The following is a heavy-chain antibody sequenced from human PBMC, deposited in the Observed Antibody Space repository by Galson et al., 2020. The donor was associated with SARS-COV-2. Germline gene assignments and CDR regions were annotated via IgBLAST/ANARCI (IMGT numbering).Heavy chain of an antibody. D-gene: IGHD3-3*01. J-gene: IGHJ3*02. CDR3: ARAPQNTIFGVVSAFDI. CDR1: GGSISSGGYY. Sequence: ETSETLSLTCTVSGGSISSGGYYWSWIRQHPGKGLEWIGYIYYSGSTYYNPSLKSRVTISVDTSKNQFSLKLSSVTAADTAVYYCARAPQNTIFGVVSAFDIWGQGTMVTVSS. CDR2: IYYSGST. V-gene: IGHV4-31*03.